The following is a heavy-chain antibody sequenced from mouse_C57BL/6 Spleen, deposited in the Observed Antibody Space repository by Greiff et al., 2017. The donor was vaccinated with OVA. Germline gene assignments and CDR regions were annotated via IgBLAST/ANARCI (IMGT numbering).Heavy chain of an antibody. Sequence: VQLQQSVAELVRPGASVKLSCTASGFNIKTSYMHWVKQRPELGLEWIGRIDPANGNPKYAPKFQGKATITADTSSITAYLQLSSLTSEDAAIYYCASEGAQYYYAMECWGQGTTVTVAS. V-gene: IGHV14-3*01. CDR1: GFNIKTSY. J-gene: IGHJ4*01. CDR2: IDPANGNP. CDR3: ASEGAQYYYAMEC. D-gene: IGHD3-2*02.